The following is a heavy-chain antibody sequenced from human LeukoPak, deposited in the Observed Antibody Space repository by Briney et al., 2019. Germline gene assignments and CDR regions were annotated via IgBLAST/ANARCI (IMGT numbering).Heavy chain of an antibody. CDR2: IHTGGTI. CDR1: GFTFSSYS. V-gene: IGHV3-53*01. Sequence: GGSLRLSCAASGFTFSSYSMNWVRQAPGKGLEWVSIIHTGGTIYYADSVKGRFTISRDISKNMLFLQMNSLRAEDTAVYYCARVLAGSAFDIWGQGTMVIVSS. D-gene: IGHD1-1*01. J-gene: IGHJ3*02. CDR3: ARVLAGSAFDI.